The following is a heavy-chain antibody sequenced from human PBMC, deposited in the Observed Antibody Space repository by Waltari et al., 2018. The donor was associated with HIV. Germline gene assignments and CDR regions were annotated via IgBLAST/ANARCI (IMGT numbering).Heavy chain of an antibody. CDR1: GYSFTSFD. CDR2: MNPNSGET. V-gene: IGHV1-8*01. J-gene: IGHJ6*02. Sequence: QEQLVQSGAEVKKPGATVKVSCKASGYSFTSFDINWVRQDTGQGPEWMGWMNPNSGETGYAQKFQGRVTMTRNTAKNTASLELSSLRFEDTAIYYCATAVGTYGPYQYHGLNVWGQGTKVTVSS. CDR3: ATAVGTYGPYQYHGLNV. D-gene: IGHD3-10*01.